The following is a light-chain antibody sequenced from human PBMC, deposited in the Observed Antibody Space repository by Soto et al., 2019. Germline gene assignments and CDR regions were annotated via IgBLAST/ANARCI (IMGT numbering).Light chain of an antibody. CDR1: HSVNSH. V-gene: IGKV3-15*01. Sequence: MTQSPATLSVSPCEIVTLSCRTSHSVNSHVAWYQQKPGQAPRLLLYGASTRATGIPVRFSGSGFGTEFTLTISSLQSEDFAVYYCQQYKNWPLFGQGTRLEIK. CDR2: GAS. CDR3: QQYKNWPL. J-gene: IGKJ5*01.